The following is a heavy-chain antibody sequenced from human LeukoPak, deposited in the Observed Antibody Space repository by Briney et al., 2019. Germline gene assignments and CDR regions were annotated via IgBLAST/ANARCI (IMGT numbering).Heavy chain of an antibody. CDR2: INHSGST. D-gene: IGHD6-19*01. Sequence: SETLSLTCAVYGGSFSGYYWSWIRQPPGKGLEWIGEINHSGSTNNNPSLKSRVTISVDTSKNQFSLKLSSVTAADTAVYYCARRVGSGWYRVAWFDPWGQGTLVTVSS. J-gene: IGHJ5*02. CDR3: ARRVGSGWYRVAWFDP. CDR1: GGSFSGYY. V-gene: IGHV4-34*01.